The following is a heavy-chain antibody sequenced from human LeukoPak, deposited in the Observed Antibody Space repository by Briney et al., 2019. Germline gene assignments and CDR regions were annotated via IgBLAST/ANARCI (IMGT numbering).Heavy chain of an antibody. CDR3: ARDRSELCSDY. CDR2: IYSDDNT. J-gene: IGHJ4*02. V-gene: IGHV3-66*01. Sequence: GGSLRLSCAASGFTVSNNYMSWVRQAPGKGLEWVSVIYSDDNTYYADSVKGRFTISRDNSKNTLYLQMNSLRAEDTAVYYCARDRSELCSDYWGQGTLVTVSS. CDR1: GFTVSNNY. D-gene: IGHD2-21*01.